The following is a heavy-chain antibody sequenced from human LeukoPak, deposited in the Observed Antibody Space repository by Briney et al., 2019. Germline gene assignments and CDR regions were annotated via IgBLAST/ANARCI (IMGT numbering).Heavy chain of an antibody. V-gene: IGHV1-8*03. Sequence: ASVKVSCKAAGYSFTTFHINWVRQAPGQGPEWMGWVNPNTGNTGFAQKFQGRVTITQNRSVTTVYMELSSLTSEDTAVYYCARRGLVAGIYDLVYGFDIWGQGTMVTVSS. D-gene: IGHD3/OR15-3a*01. CDR1: GYSFTTFH. J-gene: IGHJ3*02. CDR3: ARRGLVAGIYDLVYGFDI. CDR2: VNPNTGNT.